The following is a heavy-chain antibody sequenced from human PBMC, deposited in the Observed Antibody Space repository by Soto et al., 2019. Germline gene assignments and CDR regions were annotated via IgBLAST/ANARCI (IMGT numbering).Heavy chain of an antibody. CDR1: GFTFSSYA. V-gene: IGHV3-30-3*01. J-gene: IGHJ1*01. CDR2: ISYDGSNK. Sequence: QVQLVESGGGVVQPGRSLRLSCAASGFTFSSYAMHWVRQAPGKGLEWVAVISYDGSNKYYADSVKGRFTISRDNSKNTLYLKMNSLSAEDTAVYYCARPGGYGDSQGFQHWGQGTLVNVSS. CDR3: ARPGGYGDSQGFQH. D-gene: IGHD4-17*01.